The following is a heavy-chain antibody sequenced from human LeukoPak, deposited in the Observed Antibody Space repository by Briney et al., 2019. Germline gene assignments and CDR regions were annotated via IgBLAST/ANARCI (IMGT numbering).Heavy chain of an antibody. CDR3: ARHYSGSYSPFDY. Sequence: PSETLSLTCTVSGASISSYYWSWIRQPPGKGLEWIGFIYTSGSTNYNPSLKSRVTISVDTSKNQFTSKNQFSLKLTSVTAAGTAVYYCARHYSGSYSPFDYWGQGTLVTVSS. J-gene: IGHJ4*02. CDR2: IYTSGST. V-gene: IGHV4-4*09. D-gene: IGHD1-26*01. CDR1: GASISSYY.